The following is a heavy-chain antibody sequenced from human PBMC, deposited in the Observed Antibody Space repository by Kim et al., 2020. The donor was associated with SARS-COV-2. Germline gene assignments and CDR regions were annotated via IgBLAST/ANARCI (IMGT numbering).Heavy chain of an antibody. CDR2: ISGSGGST. J-gene: IGHJ5*02. Sequence: GGSLRLSCAASGFTFSSYAMSWVRQAPGKGLEWVSAISGSGGSTYYADSVKGRFTISRDNSKNTLYLQMNSLRAEDTAVYYCAKGSQACGGDCSNWFDPWGQGTLVTVSS. V-gene: IGHV3-23*01. CDR3: AKGSQACGGDCSNWFDP. CDR1: GFTFSSYA. D-gene: IGHD2-21*02.